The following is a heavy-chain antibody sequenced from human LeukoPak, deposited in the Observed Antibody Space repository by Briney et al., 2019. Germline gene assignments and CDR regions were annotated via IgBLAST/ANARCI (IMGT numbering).Heavy chain of an antibody. CDR3: ARGSYYYYMDV. Sequence: GGSLRLSCAASGFTFSDYYMSWVRQAPGKGLEWVSVIYSGGSTYYADSVKGRFTISRDNSKNTLYLQMNSLRAEDTAVYYCARGSYYYYMDVWGKGTTVTISS. V-gene: IGHV3-53*01. CDR2: IYSGGST. CDR1: GFTFSDYY. J-gene: IGHJ6*03.